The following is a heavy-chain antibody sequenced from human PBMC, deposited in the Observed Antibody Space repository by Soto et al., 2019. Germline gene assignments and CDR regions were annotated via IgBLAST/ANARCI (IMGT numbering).Heavy chain of an antibody. J-gene: IGHJ3*02. CDR3: AKNGWYSADI. V-gene: IGHV4-4*02. D-gene: IGHD6-19*01. CDR2: IFHSETT. CDR1: GASVSSDNW. Sequence: QMRLQESGPGLVKPSGTLSLACAVSGASVSSDNWWSWVRQPPGKGLEWSGEIFHSETTNYNPSLKSRATISVDKSKNQVSLTLTSVTAADTAVYYCAKNGWYSADILGEGTRVTVSS.